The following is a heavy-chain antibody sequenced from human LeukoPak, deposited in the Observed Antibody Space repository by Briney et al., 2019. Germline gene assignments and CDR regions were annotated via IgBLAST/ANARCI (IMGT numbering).Heavy chain of an antibody. CDR1: GGSFSDYY. D-gene: IGHD5-18*01. V-gene: IGHV4-39*01. Sequence: SETLSLTCAVYGGSFSDYYWGWIRQPPGKGLEWIGSIYYSGSTYYNPSLKSRVTISVDTSKNQFSLKLSSVTAADTAVYYCARLDTDPERYRYYFDYWGQGTLVTVSS. CDR2: IYYSGST. CDR3: ARLDTDPERYRYYFDY. J-gene: IGHJ4*02.